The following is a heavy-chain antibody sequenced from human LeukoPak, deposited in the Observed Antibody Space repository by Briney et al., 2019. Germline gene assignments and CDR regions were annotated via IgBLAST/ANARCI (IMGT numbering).Heavy chain of an antibody. CDR1: GYTFTSYD. V-gene: IGHV1-8*01. D-gene: IGHD2-2*02. J-gene: IGHJ6*02. CDR3: ARGALPADCSSTSCYTGYYYYYGMDV. CDR2: MNLNSGNT. Sequence: ASVKVSCKASGYTFTSYDINWVRQATGQGLEWMGWMNLNSGNTGYAQKFQGRVTMTRNTSISTAYMELSSLRSEDTAVYYCARGALPADCSSTSCYTGYYYYYGMDVWGQGTTVTVSS.